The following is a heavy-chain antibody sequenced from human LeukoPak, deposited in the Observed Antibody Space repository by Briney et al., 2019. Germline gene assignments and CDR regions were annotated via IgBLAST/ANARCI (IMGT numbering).Heavy chain of an antibody. V-gene: IGHV3-9*01. CDR3: FDY. CDR1: GFTFDDYA. CDR2: ISWNSGSI. J-gene: IGHJ4*02. Sequence: SLRLSCAASGFTFDDYAMHWVRQAPGKGLEWVSGISWNSGSIGYADSVKGRFTISRDNAKNSLYLQSLYLQMNSLRAEDTAVYSTFDYWGQGTLVTVSS.